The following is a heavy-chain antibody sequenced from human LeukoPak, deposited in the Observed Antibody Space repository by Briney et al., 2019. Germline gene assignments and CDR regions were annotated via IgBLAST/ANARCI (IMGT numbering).Heavy chain of an antibody. CDR3: AKEGTAQISTWYDY. CDR2: VSYEGKSQ. D-gene: IGHD6-13*01. Sequence: PGGSLRLSCATSGFTFSNYGMHCVRQAPGKGLEWVAVVSYEGKSQYYADSVRGRFTISRDNSKNTLYLQMNSLRGEDAAVYYCAKEGTAQISTWYDYWGQGTLVTVSS. CDR1: GFTFSNYG. V-gene: IGHV3-30*18. J-gene: IGHJ4*02.